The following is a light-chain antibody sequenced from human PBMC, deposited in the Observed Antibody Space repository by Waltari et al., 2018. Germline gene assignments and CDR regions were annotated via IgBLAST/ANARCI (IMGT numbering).Light chain of an antibody. CDR3: QQSYSPPFT. J-gene: IGKJ5*01. CDR2: DAS. V-gene: IGKV1-39*01. CDR1: RGIDSY. Sequence: DIQMTQSPSSLSTSVGDRVTITCRASRGIDSYLNWYQQRPGRAPKLLIYDASTLQREVPTRFSGGGIGTDCTLTINNLQPEDVATYFCQQSYSPPFTFGQGTRLEI.